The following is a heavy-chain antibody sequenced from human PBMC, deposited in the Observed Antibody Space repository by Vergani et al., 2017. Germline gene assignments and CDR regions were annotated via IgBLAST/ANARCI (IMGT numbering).Heavy chain of an antibody. CDR1: GYTFTGYY. D-gene: IGHD6-6*01. CDR3: ARDLAARPSFLYYFDY. J-gene: IGHJ4*02. CDR2: INPNSGGT. V-gene: IGHV1-2*06. Sequence: QVQLVQSGAEVKKPGASVKVSCKASGYTFTGYYMHWVRQDPGQGLEWMGRINPNSGGTNYAQKFQGRVTMTRDTSISTAYMELSRLRSDDTAVYCCARDLAARPSFLYYFDYWGQGTLVTVSS.